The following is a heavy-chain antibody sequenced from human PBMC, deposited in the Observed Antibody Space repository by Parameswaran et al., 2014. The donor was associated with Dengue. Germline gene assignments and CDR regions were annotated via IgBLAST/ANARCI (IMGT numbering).Heavy chain of an antibody. Sequence: WVRQAPGQGLEWMGWISAYNGNTNYAQKLQGRVTMTTDTSTSTAYMELRSLRSDDTAVYYYARDRMWELGDAFDIWGQGTMVTVSS. D-gene: IGHD1-26*01. J-gene: IGHJ3*02. CDR2: ISAYNGNT. CDR3: ARDRMWELGDAFDI. V-gene: IGHV1-18*01.